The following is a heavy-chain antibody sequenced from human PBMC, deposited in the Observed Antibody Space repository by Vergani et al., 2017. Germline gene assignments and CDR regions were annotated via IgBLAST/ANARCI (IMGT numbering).Heavy chain of an antibody. CDR2: ISGSGGST. CDR3: AKEIAVDDAFDY. Sequence: EVQLLESGGGLVQPGGSLRLSCAASGVTFSSYAMSWVRQAPGKGLEWVSAISGSGGSTYYADSVKGRFTISRDNSENTLYLQMNSLRAEDTAVYYCAKEIAVDDAFDYWGQGTLVTVSS. CDR1: GVTFSSYA. D-gene: IGHD6-19*01. J-gene: IGHJ4*02. V-gene: IGHV3-23*01.